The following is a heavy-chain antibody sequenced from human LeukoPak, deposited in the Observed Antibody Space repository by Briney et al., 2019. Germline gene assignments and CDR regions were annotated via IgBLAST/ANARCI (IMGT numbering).Heavy chain of an antibody. D-gene: IGHD2-2*01. CDR3: ASYESIVVVPAANSSPFDY. CDR1: GFTFSSYS. V-gene: IGHV3-21*01. Sequence: GGSLRLSCAASGFTFSSYSMNWVRQAPGRGLEWVSSISSSSSYIYYADSVKGRFTISRDNAKNSLYLQMNSLRAEDTAVYYCASYESIVVVPAANSSPFDYWGQGTLVTVSS. CDR2: ISSSSSYI. J-gene: IGHJ4*02.